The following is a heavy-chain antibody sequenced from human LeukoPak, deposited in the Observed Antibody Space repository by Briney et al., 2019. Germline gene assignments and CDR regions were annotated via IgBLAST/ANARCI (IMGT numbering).Heavy chain of an antibody. V-gene: IGHV3-48*01. D-gene: IGHD5-18*01. Sequence: PGGSLRLSCAASGFTFSSYSMNWVRQAPGKGLEWVSYISSSSSTIYYADSAKGRFTISRDNAKNSLYLQMNSLRAEDTAVYYCARPLYSYGLNNFDYWGQGTLVTVSS. CDR2: ISSSSSTI. CDR3: ARPLYSYGLNNFDY. CDR1: GFTFSSYS. J-gene: IGHJ4*02.